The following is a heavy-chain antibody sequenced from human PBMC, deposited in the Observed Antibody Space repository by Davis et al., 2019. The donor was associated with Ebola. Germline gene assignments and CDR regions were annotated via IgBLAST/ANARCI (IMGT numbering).Heavy chain of an antibody. V-gene: IGHV5-10-1*01. CDR3: ARHLYSSGWATEGGY. CDR2: IDPSDSYT. D-gene: IGHD6-19*01. Sequence: GESLKISCKGSGYSFTSYWISWVRQMPGKGLEWMGRIDPSDSYTNYSPSFQGHVTISADKSISTAYLQWSSLKASDTAMYYCARHLYSSGWATEGGYWGQGTLVTVSS. J-gene: IGHJ4*02. CDR1: GYSFTSYW.